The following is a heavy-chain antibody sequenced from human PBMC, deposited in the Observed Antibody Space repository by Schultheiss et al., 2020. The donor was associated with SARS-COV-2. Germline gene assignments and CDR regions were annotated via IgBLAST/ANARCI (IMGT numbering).Heavy chain of an antibody. CDR3: ARAPRYYDFWSGYYLGDYYYYGMDV. CDR1: GYTFTSYG. V-gene: IGHV1-18*04. D-gene: IGHD3-3*01. CDR2: ISAYNGNT. J-gene: IGHJ6*02. Sequence: ASVKVSCKASGYTFTSYGISWVRQAPGQGLEWMGWISAYNGNTNYAQKLQGRVTMTTDTSTSTAYMELRSLRSDDTAVYYCARAPRYYDFWSGYYLGDYYYYGMDVWGQGTTVTVSS.